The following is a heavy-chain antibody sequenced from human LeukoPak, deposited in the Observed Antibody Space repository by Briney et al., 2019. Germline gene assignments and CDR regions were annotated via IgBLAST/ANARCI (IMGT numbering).Heavy chain of an antibody. J-gene: IGHJ4*02. CDR2: IYHSGST. D-gene: IGHD3-10*01. Sequence: SETLSLTCAVSGYTISSGYYWGWIRQPPGKGLEWIGSIYHSGSTYYNPSLKSRVTISVDTSKNQFSLKLSSVTAADTAVYYCATIRALGSLDYWGQGTLVTVSS. CDR3: ATIRALGSLDY. V-gene: IGHV4-38-2*01. CDR1: GYTISSGYY.